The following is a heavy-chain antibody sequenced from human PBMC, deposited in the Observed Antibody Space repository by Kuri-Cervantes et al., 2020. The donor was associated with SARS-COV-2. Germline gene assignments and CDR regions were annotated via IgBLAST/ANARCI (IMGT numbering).Heavy chain of an antibody. V-gene: IGHV3-23*01. Sequence: GESLKISCAASGFTFSSYTMSWVRQAPGKGLEWVSATSSSGGSTFYADSVNGRFTISRDNAKNTPYLQMNSLRAEDTAVYYCAKDPHYDFWSGYCFDYWGQGTLVTVSS. CDR1: GFTFSSYT. CDR2: TSSSGGST. J-gene: IGHJ4*02. CDR3: AKDPHYDFWSGYCFDY. D-gene: IGHD3-3*01.